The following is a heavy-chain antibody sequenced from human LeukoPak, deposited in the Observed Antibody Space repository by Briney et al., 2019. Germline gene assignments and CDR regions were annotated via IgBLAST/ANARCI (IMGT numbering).Heavy chain of an antibody. V-gene: IGHV4-39*07. J-gene: IGHJ4*02. CDR3: ARSKGDYSNYLPPRNFDY. Sequence: PSETLSLTCTVSGVSISSSYSYWGWIRQPPGMGLEWIGSIYYTGNTYYNASLKSRVTISVATSKNQFSLKLSSVTAADTAVYYCARSKGDYSNYLPPRNFDYWGQGTLVTVSS. D-gene: IGHD4-11*01. CDR2: IYYTGNT. CDR1: GVSISSSYSY.